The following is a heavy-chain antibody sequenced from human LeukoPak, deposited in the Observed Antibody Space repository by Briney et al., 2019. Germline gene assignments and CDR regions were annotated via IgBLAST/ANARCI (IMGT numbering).Heavy chain of an antibody. V-gene: IGHV4-4*07. CDR2: IYTDGST. Sequence: SGTLSLTCTVSGASVNDNYWSWSRQPAGKTLEWIGRIYTDGSTNYNPSLKSRVAISVDTSTNQFSLFLRSVTAADTAIYYGTIRWSTGCLSLGGQGTLVSVSS. CDR1: GASVNDNY. D-gene: IGHD1-1*01. J-gene: IGHJ4*02. CDR3: TIRWSTGCLSL.